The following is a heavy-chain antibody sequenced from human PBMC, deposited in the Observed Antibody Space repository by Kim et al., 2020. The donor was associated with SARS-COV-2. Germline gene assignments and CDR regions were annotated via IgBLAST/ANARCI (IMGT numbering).Heavy chain of an antibody. CDR1: GGSISSGGYY. Sequence: SETLSLTCTVSGGSISSGGYYWSWIRQHPGKGLEWIGYIYYSGSTYYNPSLKSRVTISVDTSKNQFSLKLSSVTAADTAVYYCAREIYTDPDYGDYGSGFDYWGQGTLVTVSS. CDR2: IYYSGST. J-gene: IGHJ4*02. CDR3: AREIYTDPDYGDYGSGFDY. V-gene: IGHV4-31*03. D-gene: IGHD4-17*01.